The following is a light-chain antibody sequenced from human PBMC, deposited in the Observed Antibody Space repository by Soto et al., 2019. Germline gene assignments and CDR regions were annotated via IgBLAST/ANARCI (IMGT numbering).Light chain of an antibody. V-gene: IGKV3D-20*01. Sequence: DIVLTQSPATLSLSPGERATLSCGASQSVSSSRLAWYQQKPALAPRLLIYDGFLRATGIPARFSGGGSGTEFTLTISSLQSEDFAVYYCQHYGDSSWTFGQGTKVDIK. J-gene: IGKJ1*01. CDR3: QHYGDSSWT. CDR1: QSVSSSR. CDR2: DGF.